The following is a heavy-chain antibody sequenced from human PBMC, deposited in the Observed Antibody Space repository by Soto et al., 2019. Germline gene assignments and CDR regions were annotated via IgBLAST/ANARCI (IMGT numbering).Heavy chain of an antibody. CDR1: GLSLSHSRVG. CDR2: MYWDDDK. D-gene: IGHD3-22*01. J-gene: IGHJ4*02. Sequence: SGPTLVNPTPTLTLTCTFSGLSLSHSRVGVGWIRQPPGTALQWHAHMYWDDDKLYSPALKSRLAITKDTSKNQVVLTMTNTDPVDTATYYCAHSRPHVYYYDSSGYYALYFDYWGQGTLVTVSS. V-gene: IGHV2-5*02. CDR3: AHSRPHVYYYDSSGYYALYFDY.